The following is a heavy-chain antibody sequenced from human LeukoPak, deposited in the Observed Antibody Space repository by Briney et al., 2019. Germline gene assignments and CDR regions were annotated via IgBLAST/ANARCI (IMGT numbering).Heavy chain of an antibody. CDR1: RASITSPGYY. J-gene: IGHJ4*02. CDR2: MFYNGTT. D-gene: IGHD5-18*01. Sequence: SETLSLTCSVSRASITSPGYYWTWIRQYPGKGLEWMGNMFYNGTTYYNPSFKGRVTVSGDTSKNQFSLNLNSVTAADTAVYYCARDRMDTALAFFFDYWGQGTLVTVSS. V-gene: IGHV4-31*03. CDR3: ARDRMDTALAFFFDY.